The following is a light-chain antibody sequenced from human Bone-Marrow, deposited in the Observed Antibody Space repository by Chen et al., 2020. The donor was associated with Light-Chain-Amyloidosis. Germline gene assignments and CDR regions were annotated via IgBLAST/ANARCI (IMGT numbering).Light chain of an antibody. V-gene: IGLV3-21*02. CDR2: DDS. CDR3: QVWDRCGDRPV. J-gene: IGLJ3*02. Sequence: SYVLTQPSSVSVAPGQAATIACGGNNIGSTSVHWYQQTPGQAPLPVVYDDSDRPSGIPERLSGADSGNTATLSISRDEAGDEADYYCQVWDRCGDRPVFGGGTKLTVL. CDR1: NIGSTS.